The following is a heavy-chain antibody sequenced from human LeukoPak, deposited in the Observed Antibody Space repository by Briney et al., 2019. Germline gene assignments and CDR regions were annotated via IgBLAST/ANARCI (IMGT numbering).Heavy chain of an antibody. D-gene: IGHD3-10*01. V-gene: IGHV4-34*01. J-gene: IGHJ1*01. Sequence: SETLSLTCAVYGGSFSVYYWSWIRQPPGKGLEWIGEINHSGSTNYNPSLKSRVTISVDTSKNQFSLKLSSVTAADTAVYYCARGRRGLLWFGDPVSCYFQHRGQGTLVTVSS. CDR2: INHSGST. CDR3: ARGRRGLLWFGDPVSCYFQH. CDR1: GGSFSVYY.